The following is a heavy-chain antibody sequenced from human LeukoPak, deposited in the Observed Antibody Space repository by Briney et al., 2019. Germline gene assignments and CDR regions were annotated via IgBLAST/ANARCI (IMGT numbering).Heavy chain of an antibody. Sequence: ASVKVSCRASGYTFTDYYIHWVRQAPGQGLEWMGWINPDNGGTNYAQKFQGRVTMTRDTSIRTVYMDLSRQRSDDTAVFYCTREARVGNWFDPWGQGTQVTVSS. CDR1: GYTFTDYY. J-gene: IGHJ5*02. V-gene: IGHV1-2*02. CDR2: INPDNGGT. D-gene: IGHD2-2*01. CDR3: TREARVGNWFDP.